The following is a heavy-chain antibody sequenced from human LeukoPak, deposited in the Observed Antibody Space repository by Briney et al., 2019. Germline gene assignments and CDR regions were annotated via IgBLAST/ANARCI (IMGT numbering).Heavy chain of an antibody. V-gene: IGHV3-21*01. Sequence: GGSLRLSCAASVYTFISYIMNSVRQAPGKGLECVSSIIRSIGYIYYADSVKGRFTISRDNVKNSLYLQMNRLRAEETAAYYCRLYYPSGSAWYFDYWGQGTLVTASS. CDR2: IIRSIGYI. D-gene: IGHD3-10*01. CDR3: RLYYPSGSAWYFDY. CDR1: VYTFISYI. J-gene: IGHJ4*02.